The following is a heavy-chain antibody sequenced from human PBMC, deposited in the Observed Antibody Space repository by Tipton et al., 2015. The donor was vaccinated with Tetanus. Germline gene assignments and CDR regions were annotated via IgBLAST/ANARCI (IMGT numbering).Heavy chain of an antibody. CDR2: INHSGST. Sequence: TLSLTCAVYGGSFSGYYWSWIRQPPGKGLEWIGEINHSGSTNYNPSLKSRVTISVDTSKNEFSLKLSSVTAADTAVYYCARGVGWGLEPKAWYYYYYGMDVWGQGTTVSVSS. V-gene: IGHV4-34*01. CDR1: GGSFSGYY. CDR3: ARGVGWGLEPKAWYYYYYGMDV. D-gene: IGHD1-1*01. J-gene: IGHJ6*02.